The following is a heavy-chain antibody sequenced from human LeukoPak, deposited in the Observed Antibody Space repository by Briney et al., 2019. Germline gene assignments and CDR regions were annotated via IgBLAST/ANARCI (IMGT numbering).Heavy chain of an antibody. D-gene: IGHD3-10*01. CDR2: INQSGSA. J-gene: IGHJ4*02. V-gene: IGHV4-34*01. Sequence: SETLSLTCAVSGASFSGYYWSWIRQSPGRGLEWIGEINQSGSANYNPSLKSRVTISVDTAEKRLSLILRSVTAADTAVYYCARGYGRVATVRGGILTGAIYFDFWGQGSLVTVSS. CDR1: GASFSGYY. CDR3: ARGYGRVATVRGGILTGAIYFDF.